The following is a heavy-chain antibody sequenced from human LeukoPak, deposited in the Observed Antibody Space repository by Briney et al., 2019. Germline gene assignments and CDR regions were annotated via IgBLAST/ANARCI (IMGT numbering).Heavy chain of an antibody. V-gene: IGHV1-46*01. D-gene: IGHD3-10*01. Sequence: ASVKVSCKAFGYTFTGYWMHWVRQAPGQGPEWMGVISPSGGSTIYAQKFKGRVTLTRDMSTSTDYLELSSLRSEDTAVYYCANYYGSAATLNPSNWFDPWGQGTLVTVSS. CDR1: GYTFTGYW. CDR2: ISPSGGST. J-gene: IGHJ5*02. CDR3: ANYYGSAATLNPSNWFDP.